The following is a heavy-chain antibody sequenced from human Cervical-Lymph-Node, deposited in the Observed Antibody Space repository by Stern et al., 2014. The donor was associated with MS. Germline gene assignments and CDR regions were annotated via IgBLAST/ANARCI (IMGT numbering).Heavy chain of an antibody. CDR3: ARDSRHYDTTFYFDS. CDR2: IIPIFGTA. Sequence: VQLVESEAEVKKPGSSVKVSCKASGGTFSSYAINWVRQAPGQGPEWMGGIIPIFGTATYAQKFQGRVTITADESTATAYMELSSLRSEDTAVYYCARDSRHYDTTFYFDSWGQGTLVTVSS. D-gene: IGHD2/OR15-2a*01. V-gene: IGHV1-69*01. J-gene: IGHJ4*02. CDR1: GGTFSSYA.